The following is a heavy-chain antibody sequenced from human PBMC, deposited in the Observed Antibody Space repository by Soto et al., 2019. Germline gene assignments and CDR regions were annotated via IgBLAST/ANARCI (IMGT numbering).Heavy chain of an antibody. CDR3: ARVGDKYYFDY. CDR2: ISYDGSNK. V-gene: IGHV3-30-3*01. Sequence: QVQLVESGGAVVQPGRSLRLSCAASGFTFSSYAMHWVRQAPGKGLEWVAVISYDGSNKYYADSVKGRFTISRDNSKNTLYLQMNSLRAEDTAVYYCARVGDKYYFDYWGQGTLVTVSS. J-gene: IGHJ4*02. D-gene: IGHD2-21*01. CDR1: GFTFSSYA.